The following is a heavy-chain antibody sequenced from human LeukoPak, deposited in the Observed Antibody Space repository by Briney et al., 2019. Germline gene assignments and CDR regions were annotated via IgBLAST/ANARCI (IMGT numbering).Heavy chain of an antibody. CDR2: IWYDGSNK. J-gene: IGHJ4*02. Sequence: GGSLRLSCAASGFTFSSYGMHWVRQAPGKGLEWEAVIWYDGSNKYYADSVKGRFTISRDNSKNTLYLQMNSLRAEDTAVYYCARGRGRWLQLGFDYWGQGTLVTVSS. CDR1: GFTFSSYG. V-gene: IGHV3-33*01. D-gene: IGHD5-24*01. CDR3: ARGRGRWLQLGFDY.